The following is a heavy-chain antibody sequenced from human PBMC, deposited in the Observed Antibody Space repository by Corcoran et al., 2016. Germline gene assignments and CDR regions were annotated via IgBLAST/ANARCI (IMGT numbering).Heavy chain of an antibody. CDR3: ARCPLLRYFDWPNWFDP. CDR1: GGSISSSSYY. D-gene: IGHD3-9*01. Sequence: QLQLQESGPGLVKPSETLSLTCTVSGGSISSSSYYWGWIRQPPGKGLEWIGSIYYSGSTYYNPSLKSRVTISVDTSKNQFSLKLSSVTAADTAVYYCARCPLLRYFDWPNWFDPWGKGTLVTVSS. J-gene: IGHJ5*02. V-gene: IGHV4-39*07. CDR2: IYYSGST.